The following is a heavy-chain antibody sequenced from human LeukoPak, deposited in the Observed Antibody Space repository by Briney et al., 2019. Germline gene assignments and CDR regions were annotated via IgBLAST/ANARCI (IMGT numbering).Heavy chain of an antibody. V-gene: IGHV3-7*03. CDR1: GFTFRHYY. J-gene: IGHJ4*02. CDR3: ARGDGYHFGF. CDR2: IREDGSDD. Sequence: GGSLRLSCAASGFTFRHYYMNWVRLAPGKGLAWVANIREDGSDDTYEASVKGRFTISRDNARNSLFLQMNSLRAEDTAVYYCARGDGYHFGFWGQGTPVTVSS. D-gene: IGHD1-1*01.